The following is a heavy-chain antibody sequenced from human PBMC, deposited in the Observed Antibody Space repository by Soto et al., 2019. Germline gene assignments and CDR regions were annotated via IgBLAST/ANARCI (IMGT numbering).Heavy chain of an antibody. CDR2: INGDGSKT. CDR1: GFIFSNHW. J-gene: IGHJ4*02. D-gene: IGHD2-21*02. CDR3: ASGSDWTAFDY. Sequence: GESLKISCAASGFIFSNHWMHWVRQAPGKGLVWVSRINGDGSKTNYADSVTGRFTISRDNAKNTVYLQMNSLRAEDTAVYYCASGSDWTAFDYWGQGTLVTVSS. V-gene: IGHV3-74*01.